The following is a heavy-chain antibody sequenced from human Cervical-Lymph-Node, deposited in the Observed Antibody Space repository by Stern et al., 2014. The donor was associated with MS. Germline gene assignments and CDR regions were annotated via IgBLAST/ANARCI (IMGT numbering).Heavy chain of an antibody. CDR3: ARAPETGAYWYFDL. V-gene: IGHV4-59*01. CDR1: GGSISSYY. CDR2: IYYSGST. J-gene: IGHJ2*01. D-gene: IGHD7-27*01. Sequence: QLQLQESGPGLVKPSETLSLTCTVSGGSISSYYRSWIRQPPGKGLEWIGYIYYSGSTNYTPSLKSRVTISVDTSKNQFSLKLSSVTAADTAVYYCARAPETGAYWYFDLWGRGTLVTVSS.